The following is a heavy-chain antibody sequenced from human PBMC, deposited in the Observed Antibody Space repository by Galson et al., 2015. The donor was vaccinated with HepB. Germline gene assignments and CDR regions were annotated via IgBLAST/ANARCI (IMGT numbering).Heavy chain of an antibody. CDR2: STTGGNSL. D-gene: IGHD2-15*01. J-gene: IGHJ4*02. CDR3: ARSPWSPLYFDH. CDR1: GYTFSSYT. V-gene: IGHV3-48*02. Sequence: SLRLSCAGSGYTFSSYTMSWVRQAPGKGLECISYSTTGGNSLFSFDSVNDRFTISRDNANSSLYLQMNSLRDEDTAVHFCARSPWSPLYFDHWGQGTMVTVSS.